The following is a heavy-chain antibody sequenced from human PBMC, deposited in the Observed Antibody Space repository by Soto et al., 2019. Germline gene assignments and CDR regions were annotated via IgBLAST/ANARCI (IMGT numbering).Heavy chain of an antibody. Sequence: EVQLVESGGGLVQPGGSLRLSCAASGFTFSSYTMNWVRQAPGKGLEWIAYITGDGSGMFYADSVKGRFTISRDNAKNSLDLHMTSLRDEDAAVYYCARYSQYAFDFWGQGTLVTVSS. D-gene: IGHD1-26*01. CDR1: GFTFSSYT. CDR2: ITGDGSGM. CDR3: ARYSQYAFDF. V-gene: IGHV3-48*02. J-gene: IGHJ3*01.